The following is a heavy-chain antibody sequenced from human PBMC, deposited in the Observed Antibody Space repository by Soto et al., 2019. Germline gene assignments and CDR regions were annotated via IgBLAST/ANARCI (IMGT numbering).Heavy chain of an antibody. CDR2: IYHSGST. V-gene: IGHV4-4*02. CDR3: ASMRNDNYYYYGMDV. Sequence: QVQLQESGPGLVKPSGTLSLTCAVSGGSISSSNWCSWVRQPPGKGLEWVGEIYHSGSTNYNPSLKSRVTISVDKSTNQFSLKLSSVTAADTAVYYCASMRNDNYYYYGMDVWGQGTTVTVSS. J-gene: IGHJ6*02. D-gene: IGHD1-1*01. CDR1: GGSISSSNW.